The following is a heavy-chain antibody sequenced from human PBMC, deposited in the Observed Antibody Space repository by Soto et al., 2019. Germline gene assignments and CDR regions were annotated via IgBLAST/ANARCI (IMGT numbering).Heavy chain of an antibody. J-gene: IGHJ6*02. D-gene: IGHD3-3*01. CDR2: ISAYNGNT. Sequence: ASVKVSCKASGYTFTSYGISWVRQAPGQGLEWMGWISAYNGNTNYAQKLQDRVTMTTDTSTSTAYMELRSLRSDDTAVYYCAGDGITIFSEAKTYYYYGMDVWGQGTTVTVSS. CDR1: GYTFTSYG. CDR3: AGDGITIFSEAKTYYYYGMDV. V-gene: IGHV1-18*01.